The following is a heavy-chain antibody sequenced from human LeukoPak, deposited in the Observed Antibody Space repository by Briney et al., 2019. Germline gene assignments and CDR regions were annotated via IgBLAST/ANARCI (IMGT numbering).Heavy chain of an antibody. CDR3: ARLGYSSSWYNLLD. J-gene: IGHJ4*02. Sequence: SETLSLTCTVSGGSISSYYWSWIRQPPGKGLEWIGYIYYSGSTNYNPSLKSRVTISVDTSKNQFSLKLSSVTAADTAVYYCARLGYSSSWYNLLDWGQGTLVTVSS. CDR2: IYYSGST. V-gene: IGHV4-59*08. CDR1: GGSISSYY. D-gene: IGHD6-13*01.